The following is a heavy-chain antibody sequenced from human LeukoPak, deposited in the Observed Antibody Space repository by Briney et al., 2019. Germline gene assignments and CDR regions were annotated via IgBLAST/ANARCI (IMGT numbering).Heavy chain of an antibody. D-gene: IGHD3-22*01. CDR1: GYSFTSYW. Sequence: GESLKISCKGSGYSFTSYWIGWVRQMPGKGLEWMGIIYPGDSDTRYSPSFQGQVTISADKSISTAYLQWSSLKASDTAMYYCASHRPPGDYYDSSGYYNHDAFDIWGQGTMVTVSS. V-gene: IGHV5-51*01. CDR3: ASHRPPGDYYDSSGYYNHDAFDI. J-gene: IGHJ3*02. CDR2: IYPGDSDT.